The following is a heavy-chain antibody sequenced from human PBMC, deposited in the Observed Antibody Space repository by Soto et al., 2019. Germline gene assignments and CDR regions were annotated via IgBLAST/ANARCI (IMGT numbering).Heavy chain of an antibody. Sequence: SETLSLTCTVSGGSISSYYWSWIRQPPGKGLEWIGYIYYSGSTNYNPSLKSRVTISVDTSKNQFSLKLSSVTAADTAVYYCARAGTDYDFWSGYYFDYWAQGTLVTFSS. J-gene: IGHJ4*02. D-gene: IGHD3-3*01. CDR2: IYYSGST. CDR3: ARAGTDYDFWSGYYFDY. V-gene: IGHV4-59*01. CDR1: GGSISSYY.